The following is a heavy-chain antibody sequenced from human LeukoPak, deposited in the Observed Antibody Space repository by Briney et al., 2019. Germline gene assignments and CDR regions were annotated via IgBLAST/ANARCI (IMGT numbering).Heavy chain of an antibody. J-gene: IGHJ4*02. CDR2: INPNSGGT. Sequence: ASVTVSCTASGYTFTGYYMHWVRQAPGQGLEWMGWINPNSGGTNYAQKFQGRVTMTRDTSISTAYMELSRLRSDDTAVCYCARGGGIVGATGDYWGQGTLVTVSS. CDR1: GYTFTGYY. D-gene: IGHD1-26*01. V-gene: IGHV1-2*02. CDR3: ARGGGIVGATGDY.